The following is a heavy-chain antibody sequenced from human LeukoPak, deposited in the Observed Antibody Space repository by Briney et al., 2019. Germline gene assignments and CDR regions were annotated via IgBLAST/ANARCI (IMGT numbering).Heavy chain of an antibody. D-gene: IGHD6-19*01. J-gene: IGHJ6*02. CDR1: GFTFDDYA. CDR2: IS. CDR3: ARGNRDSIGFYYYYGMDV. V-gene: IGHV3-9*01. Sequence: GRSLRLSCAASGFTFDDYAMFWVRQAPGKGLEWVSGISYAASVKGRFTISRDNAKNSLYLQMNSLRAEDTAFYYCARGNRDSIGFYYYYGMDVWGQGTTVTVSS.